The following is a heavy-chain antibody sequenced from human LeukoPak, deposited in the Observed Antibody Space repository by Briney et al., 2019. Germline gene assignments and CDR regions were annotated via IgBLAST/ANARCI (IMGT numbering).Heavy chain of an antibody. CDR2: IIPIFGTA. J-gene: IGHJ4*02. CDR3: ASVGPQSYDSSFDY. Sequence: ASVKVSCKASGGTFTSYAISWGRQAPGQGLEWMGGIIPIFGTANYAQKFQGRVTITTDESTSTAYMELSSLRSEDTAVYYCASVGPQSYDSSFDYWGQGTLVTVSS. V-gene: IGHV1-69*05. D-gene: IGHD3-22*01. CDR1: GGTFTSYA.